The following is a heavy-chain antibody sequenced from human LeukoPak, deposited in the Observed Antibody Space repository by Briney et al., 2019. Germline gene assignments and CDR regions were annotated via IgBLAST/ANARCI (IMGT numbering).Heavy chain of an antibody. J-gene: IGHJ4*02. CDR2: VKPDGSDT. Sequence: GGSLRLSCAASGFTFSDCNMSWSRHAPRQGLELVSRVKPDGSDTNYSDSAKSRFTISTDNAKNTQYLQMSGLRGDDTAVYYCGRDLERWGQGTLVTVSA. CDR3: GRDLER. CDR1: GFTFSDCN. V-gene: IGHV3-74*01. D-gene: IGHD5-24*01.